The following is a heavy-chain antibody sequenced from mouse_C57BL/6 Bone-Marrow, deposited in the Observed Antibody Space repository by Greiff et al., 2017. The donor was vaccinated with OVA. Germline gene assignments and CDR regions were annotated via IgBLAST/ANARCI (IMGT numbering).Heavy chain of an antibody. CDR3: ADYGSSYDYYAMDY. Sequence: VQLQQSGAELARPGASVKLSCKASGYTFTSYGISWVKQRTGQGLEWIGEIYPRSGNTYYNEKFKGKATLTADKSSSTAYMELRSLTSEDSAVYFCADYGSSYDYYAMDYWGQGTSVTVSS. V-gene: IGHV1-81*01. CDR2: IYPRSGNT. J-gene: IGHJ4*01. D-gene: IGHD1-1*01. CDR1: GYTFTSYG.